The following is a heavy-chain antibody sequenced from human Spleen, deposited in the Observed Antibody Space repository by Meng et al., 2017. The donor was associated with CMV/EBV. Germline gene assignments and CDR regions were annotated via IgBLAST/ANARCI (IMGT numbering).Heavy chain of an antibody. J-gene: IGHJ3*02. CDR3: ARTIAARSGAFDI. CDR1: GYNFSRHW. CDR2: IYPADSDT. D-gene: IGHD6-6*01. Sequence: GESLKISCKSSGYNFSRHWVGWVRQMPGKGLEWMGIIYPADSDTRYSPSFQGQVTISADKSISTAYLQWSSLKASDTAMYYCARTIAARSGAFDIWGQGTMVTVSS. V-gene: IGHV5-51*01.